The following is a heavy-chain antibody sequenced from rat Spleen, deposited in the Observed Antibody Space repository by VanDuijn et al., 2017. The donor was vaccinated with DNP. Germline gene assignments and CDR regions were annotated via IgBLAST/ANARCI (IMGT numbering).Heavy chain of an antibody. CDR2: IGSPAYAP. CDR1: GFTFNNYW. CDR3: VRWNSGHFDY. J-gene: IGHJ2*01. Sequence: EVQLVESGGDLVQPGRSLKLSCVASGFTFNNYWMTWVRQAPAKGLEWVAYIGSPAYAPYYGDSVKGRFTISRDNAKSTLYLEMNSLRSEDMATYYCVRWNSGHFDYWGQGVMVTVSS. D-gene: IGHD4-3*01. V-gene: IGHV5-31*01.